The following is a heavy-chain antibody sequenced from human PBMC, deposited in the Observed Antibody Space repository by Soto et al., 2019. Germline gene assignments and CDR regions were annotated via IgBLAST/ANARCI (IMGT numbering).Heavy chain of an antibody. CDR1: GFTFGSYT. J-gene: IGHJ4*02. CDR2: ISSSSSYI. Sequence: EVQLVESGGGLVKPGGSLRLSCAASGFTFGSYTLHWVRQASGKGLEWVSSISSSSSYIYYADSVQGRFTISRDNAKSSLYLQMNSLRAEATAVYYCARAYGDYSFGDYWGQGTLVSVSS. V-gene: IGHV3-21*01. CDR3: ARAYGDYSFGDY. D-gene: IGHD4-17*01.